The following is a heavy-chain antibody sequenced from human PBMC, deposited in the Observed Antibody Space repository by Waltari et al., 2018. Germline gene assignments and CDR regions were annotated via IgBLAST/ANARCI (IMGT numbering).Heavy chain of an antibody. J-gene: IGHJ3*02. CDR2: IIPILGIA. V-gene: IGHV1-69*10. Sequence: QVQLVQSGAEVKKPGSSVKVSCKASGGTFSSYAISWVRQATGQGLEWMGGIIPILGIANYAQKFQGRVTITADKSTSTAYMELSSLRSEDTAVYYCARDYYDSSGNDAFDIWGQGTMVTVSS. CDR3: ARDYYDSSGNDAFDI. CDR1: GGTFSSYA. D-gene: IGHD3-22*01.